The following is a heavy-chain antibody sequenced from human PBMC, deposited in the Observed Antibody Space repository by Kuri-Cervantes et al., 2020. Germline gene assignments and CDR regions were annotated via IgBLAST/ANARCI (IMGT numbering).Heavy chain of an antibody. D-gene: IGHD2-15*01. Sequence: GSLRLSCTVSGGSISSGGYYWSWIRQHPGKGLEWIGYIYYSGSTNYNPSLKSRVTISVDTSKNQFSLKLSSVTAADTAVYYCARILGYCSGGSCRGWFDPWGQGTLVTVSS. V-gene: IGHV4-61*08. CDR1: GGSISSGGYY. CDR2: IYYSGST. J-gene: IGHJ5*02. CDR3: ARILGYCSGGSCRGWFDP.